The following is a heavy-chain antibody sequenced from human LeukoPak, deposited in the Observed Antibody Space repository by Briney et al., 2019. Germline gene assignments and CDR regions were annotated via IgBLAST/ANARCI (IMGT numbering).Heavy chain of an antibody. CDR1: GGPIRREC. J-gene: IGHJ4*02. V-gene: IGHV4-59*08. CDR3: ARGYSSSWYYFDY. D-gene: IGHD6-13*01. Sequence: SEPPLLTCTDAGGPIRRECRCWRPQSPWKELEWIGHIYYSGSTNYNPSLKSRVTISVDTSKNQFSLKLSSVTAADTAVYYCARGYSSSWYYFDYWGLGTLVTVSS. CDR2: IYYSGST.